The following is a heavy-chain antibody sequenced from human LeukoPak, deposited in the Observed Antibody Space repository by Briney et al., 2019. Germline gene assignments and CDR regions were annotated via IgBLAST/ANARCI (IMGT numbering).Heavy chain of an antibody. CDR1: GGSISSSSYY. J-gene: IGHJ5*02. V-gene: IGHV4-39*07. CDR3: AREDGSGSWEPNWFDP. Sequence: SETLSLTCAVSGGSISSSSYYWGWIRQPPGKGLEWFGSVYYTGNTYYNPSLKSRVTISVDTSKNQFSLKLSSVTAADAAVYYCAREDGSGSWEPNWFDPWGQGTLVTVSS. CDR2: VYYTGNT. D-gene: IGHD3-10*01.